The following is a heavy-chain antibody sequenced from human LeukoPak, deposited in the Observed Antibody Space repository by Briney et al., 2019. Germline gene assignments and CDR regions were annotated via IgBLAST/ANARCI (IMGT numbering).Heavy chain of an antibody. D-gene: IGHD2-2*01. V-gene: IGHV3-30*02. CDR2: IRYDGSNK. Sequence: GGSLRLSCAASGFTFSSYGTHWVRQAPGKGLEWVAFIRYDGSNKYYADSVKGRFTISRDNSKNTLYLQMNSLRAEDTAVYYCAKDLGPAATYFDYWGQGTLVTVSS. CDR1: GFTFSSYG. J-gene: IGHJ4*02. CDR3: AKDLGPAATYFDY.